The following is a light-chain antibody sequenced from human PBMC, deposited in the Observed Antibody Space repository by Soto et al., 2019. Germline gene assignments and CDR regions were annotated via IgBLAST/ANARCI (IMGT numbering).Light chain of an antibody. V-gene: IGKV3-20*01. CDR3: QQYANSPLLT. CDR1: QTIGRNY. J-gene: IGKJ4*01. Sequence: EIVLTRSPGTLSLSPGETATLSCRASQTIGRNYLAWYQQKPGQAPRLLIFGTSTRATGIPDRFSGSGSGTDFTLSISRLEPEDFAVYYCQQYANSPLLTFGGGTKVEIK. CDR2: GTS.